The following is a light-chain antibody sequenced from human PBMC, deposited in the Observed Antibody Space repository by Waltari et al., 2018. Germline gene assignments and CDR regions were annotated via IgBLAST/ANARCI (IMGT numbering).Light chain of an antibody. CDR3: QQSYSTSIT. J-gene: IGKJ4*01. V-gene: IGKV1-39*01. Sequence: DIQMTQSPSSLSASVGDRVTITCRASQSISSYFNWYQQKPGKAPKLMIYAASSLQSGFPSRFSGSGSGTDFTLTISSLQPEDFATYYCQQSYSTSITFGGGTKVEIK. CDR2: AAS. CDR1: QSISSY.